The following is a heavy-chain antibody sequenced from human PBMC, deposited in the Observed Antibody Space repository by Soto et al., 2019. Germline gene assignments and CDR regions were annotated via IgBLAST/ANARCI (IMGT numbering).Heavy chain of an antibody. V-gene: IGHV2-5*02. CDR3: AHRRSPTDLDY. CDR2: IYWDDDK. CDR1: GFSLSTSGVG. Sequence: QITLKESGPTLVKPTQTLTLTCTFSGFSLSTSGVGVGWIRQPPGKALEWLALIYWDDDKRYSPSLKSRLTITKDTSKHQVVLTMTNMDPVDTATYCCAHRRSPTDLDYWGEGTLVTVST. J-gene: IGHJ4*02. D-gene: IGHD4-17*01.